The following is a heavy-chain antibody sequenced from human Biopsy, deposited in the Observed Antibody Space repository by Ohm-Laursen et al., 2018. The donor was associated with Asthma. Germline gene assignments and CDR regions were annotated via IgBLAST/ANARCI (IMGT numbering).Heavy chain of an antibody. CDR1: GGSISVSNW. D-gene: IGHD3-22*01. CDR2: IYHLGNA. J-gene: IGHJ4*02. CDR3: ARRWRSYDSSNYYLDQ. V-gene: IGHV4-4*01. Sequence: TLSLTCDVSGGSISVSNWWSWVRQPPGRGLEWIGQIYHLGNANYNPSLKSRVTMSVDKSKNQFSLKLTPVTAADTAVYFCARRWRSYDSSNYYLDQWGQGTLVTVSS.